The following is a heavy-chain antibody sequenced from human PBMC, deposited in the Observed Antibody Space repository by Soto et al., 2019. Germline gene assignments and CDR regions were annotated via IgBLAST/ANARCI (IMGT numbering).Heavy chain of an antibody. CDR2: VFHSGTN. CDR1: GGSIISSNW. J-gene: IGHJ3*02. V-gene: IGHV4-4*02. D-gene: IGHD4-17*01. CDR3: TRVGPGATTVTTGDAFDI. Sequence: QVQLQESGPGLVKPSGTLSLTCAVSGGSIISSNWWSWVRQPPGKGLEWIGEVFHSGTNNNSPSLKSRVTISVDNSKNQFYLNLFSVTAADTAVYYCTRVGPGATTVTTGDAFDIWGQGKMVTGSS.